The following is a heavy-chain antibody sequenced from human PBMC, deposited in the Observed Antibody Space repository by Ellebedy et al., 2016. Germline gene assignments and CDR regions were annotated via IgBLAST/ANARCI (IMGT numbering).Heavy chain of an antibody. CDR2: INHSGST. CDR3: ARQSDFWSGYYRGAVDY. J-gene: IGHJ4*02. V-gene: IGHV4-34*01. CDR1: GGSFSGYY. Sequence: SQTLSLTCAVYGGSFSGYYWSWIRQPPGKGLEWIGEINHSGSTNYNPSLKSRVTISVDTSKNQFSLKLSSVTAADTAVYYCARQSDFWSGYYRGAVDYWGQGTLVTVSS. D-gene: IGHD3-3*01.